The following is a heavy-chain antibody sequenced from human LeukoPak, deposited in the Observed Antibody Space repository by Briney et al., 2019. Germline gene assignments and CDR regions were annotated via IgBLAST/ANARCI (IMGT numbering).Heavy chain of an antibody. J-gene: IGHJ4*02. CDR1: GFTFSSYS. Sequence: QPGGSLRLSCAASGFTFSSYSMHWVRQAPGKGLEWVSYISTSSSSIYYADSVKGRFTISRDNAKNSLSLQMNSLRDEDTAVYYCVRDGTWYDYWGQGTLVTVSS. D-gene: IGHD1-26*01. CDR3: VRDGTWYDY. CDR2: ISTSSSSI. V-gene: IGHV3-48*02.